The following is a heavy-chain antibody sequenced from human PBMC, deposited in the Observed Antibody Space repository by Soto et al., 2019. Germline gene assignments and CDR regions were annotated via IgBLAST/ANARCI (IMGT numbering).Heavy chain of an antibody. D-gene: IGHD5-12*01. CDR3: AREGCGFHFES. CDR2: IQQDGSEK. CDR1: GFTFSSYW. V-gene: IGHV3-7*01. Sequence: EVQLVESGGGLVQPGGSLGLYCAASGFTFSSYWMSWVRQAPGKGLEWVANIQQDGSEKYYVHSVKGRFTISRDNARRSLYLQMNSLRAEDTAVYYCAREGCGFHFESWGQGTLVTVSS. J-gene: IGHJ4*02.